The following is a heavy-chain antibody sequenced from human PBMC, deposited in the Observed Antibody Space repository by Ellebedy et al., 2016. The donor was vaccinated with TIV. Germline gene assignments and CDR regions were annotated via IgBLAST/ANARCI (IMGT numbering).Heavy chain of an antibody. CDR2: IIPILGTV. D-gene: IGHD3-10*01. J-gene: IGHJ3*02. Sequence: ASVKVSCKASGGTFSNYAISWVRQAPGQGLEWMGRIIPILGTVNYAQKFQGRVTITADKSTSTAYMELSSLRSEDTAVYYCARDLPMVRGVIVRWDGFDIWGQGTMVTVSS. CDR3: ARDLPMVRGVIVRWDGFDI. V-gene: IGHV1-69*04. CDR1: GGTFSNYA.